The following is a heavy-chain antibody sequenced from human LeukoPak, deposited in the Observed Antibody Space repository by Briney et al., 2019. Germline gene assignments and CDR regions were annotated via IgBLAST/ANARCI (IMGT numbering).Heavy chain of an antibody. Sequence: SETLSLTCAVYGGSFSGYSWTWIRQPPGKGLEWIGEIDRSRTTNYNPSLKSRLTISVDTSKNQFSLKQSSVTAADTAVYYCARRWRDSSGLGAFDIWGQGTMVTVSS. D-gene: IGHD6-19*01. CDR2: IDRSRTT. V-gene: IGHV4-34*01. J-gene: IGHJ3*02. CDR3: ARRWRDSSGLGAFDI. CDR1: GGSFSGYS.